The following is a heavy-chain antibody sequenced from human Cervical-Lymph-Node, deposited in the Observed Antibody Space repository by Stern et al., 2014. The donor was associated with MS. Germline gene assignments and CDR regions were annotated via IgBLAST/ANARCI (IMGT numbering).Heavy chain of an antibody. CDR1: GFPVGASY. V-gene: IGHV3-66*01. CDR3: AREIAGRRFED. CDR2: IHTVGTT. D-gene: IGHD6-6*01. Sequence: EVQLVESGGGLVQPGGSLRLSCEASGFPVGASYMNWVRQAPGKGLEWVSRIHTVGTTHYAASVKGRFTISRANAKNALYLQMDRLTVEDTAVYYCAREIAGRRFEDWGRGTLVAVSP. J-gene: IGHJ4*02.